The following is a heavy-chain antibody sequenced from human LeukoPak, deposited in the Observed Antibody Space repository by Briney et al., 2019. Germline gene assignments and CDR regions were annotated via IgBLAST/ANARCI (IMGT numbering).Heavy chain of an antibody. D-gene: IGHD6-13*01. CDR3: ARGTSSRPDD. CDR1: GFSFSSYW. Sequence: GGSLILSCAASGFSFSSYWLHWVRQAPGKGLVWVSHINSDGRTTSYADYVKGRFTISRDNAKDTLYLQMNSLRAEDTAVYYCARGTSSRPDDWGQGTLVTVSS. CDR2: INSDGRTT. J-gene: IGHJ4*02. V-gene: IGHV3-74*01.